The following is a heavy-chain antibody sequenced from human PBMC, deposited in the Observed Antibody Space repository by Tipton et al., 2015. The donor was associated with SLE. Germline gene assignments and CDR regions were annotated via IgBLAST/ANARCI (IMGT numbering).Heavy chain of an antibody. CDR2: IYTSGST. Sequence: TLSLTCTVSGSSISSGSYYWSWIRQPAGKGLEWIGRIYTSGSTNYNPSLKSRVTISVDTSKNQFSLKLSSVTAADTAVYYCARDISSSSEGGYYYYYMDVWGKGTTVTVSS. V-gene: IGHV4-61*02. J-gene: IGHJ6*03. CDR1: GSSISSGSYY. CDR3: ARDISSSSEGGYYYYYMDV. D-gene: IGHD6-6*01.